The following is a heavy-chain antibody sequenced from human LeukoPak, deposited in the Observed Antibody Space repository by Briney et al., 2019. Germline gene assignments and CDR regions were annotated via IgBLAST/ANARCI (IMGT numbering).Heavy chain of an antibody. Sequence: GGSLRLSCAASGFTFKSYAMTWVRQAPGKGLEWVAVIWYDGSNKYYADSVKGRFTISRDNSKNTLYLQMNSLRAEDTAVYYCARRGYCSSTSCHTFDYWGQGTLVTVSS. J-gene: IGHJ4*02. D-gene: IGHD2-2*02. V-gene: IGHV3-33*08. CDR2: IWYDGSNK. CDR1: GFTFKSYA. CDR3: ARRGYCSSTSCHTFDY.